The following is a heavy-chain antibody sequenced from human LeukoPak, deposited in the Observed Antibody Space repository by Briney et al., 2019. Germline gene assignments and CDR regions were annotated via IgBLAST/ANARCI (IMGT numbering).Heavy chain of an antibody. CDR3: ARGNIVVVVAATHGFDY. D-gene: IGHD2-15*01. CDR2: INHSGST. J-gene: IGHJ4*02. V-gene: IGHV4-34*01. CDR1: GGSFSGYY. Sequence: PSETLSLTCAVYGGSFSGYYWSWIRQPRGKGLEWMGEINHSGSTNYNPSLKSRVTISVDTSKNQFSLKLSSVTAADTAVYYCARGNIVVVVAATHGFDYWGQGTLVTVSS.